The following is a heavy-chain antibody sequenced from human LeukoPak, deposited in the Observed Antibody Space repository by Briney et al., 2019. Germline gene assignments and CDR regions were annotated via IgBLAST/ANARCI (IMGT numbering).Heavy chain of an antibody. D-gene: IGHD1-7*01. Sequence: YWSWIRQHPGKGLEWMGIIYPGDSDTRYSPSFQGQVTISADKSISTAYLQWSSLKASDTAMYYCARHDTGTGEPSYWGQGTLVTVSS. V-gene: IGHV5-51*01. CDR2: IYPGDSDT. CDR1: YW. J-gene: IGHJ4*02. CDR3: ARHDTGTGEPSY.